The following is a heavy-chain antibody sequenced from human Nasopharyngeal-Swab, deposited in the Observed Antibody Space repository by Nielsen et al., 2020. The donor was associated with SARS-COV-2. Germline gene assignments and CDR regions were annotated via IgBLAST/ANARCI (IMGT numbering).Heavy chain of an antibody. Sequence: GGSLRLSCAASGFTFSGSAMHWVRQASGKGLEWVGRTRSKAHNYAAVYAASVEGRFTISRDDSKKTAFLQMDSLKSEDTAVYFCVRQTGYHFDSWGQGTLVTVSS. V-gene: IGHV3-73*01. D-gene: IGHD5-12*01. CDR3: VRQTGYHFDS. J-gene: IGHJ4*02. CDR1: GFTFSGSA. CDR2: TRSKAHNYAA.